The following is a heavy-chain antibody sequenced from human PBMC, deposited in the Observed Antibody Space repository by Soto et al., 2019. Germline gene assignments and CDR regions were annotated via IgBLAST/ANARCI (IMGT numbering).Heavy chain of an antibody. V-gene: IGHV1-69*08. D-gene: IGHD3-10*01. CDR3: TRDWEITVSTWSFGGF. CDR2: IIPFHGVT. J-gene: IGHJ4*02. Sequence: QVQLVQSGAEVKKPGSPVKVSCKASGGTFSPYTINWVRQAPGQGLEWMGRIIPFHGVTNYAQKFQARVTITADKSTSTAYMELSGLRFEDTAMYYCTRDWEITVSTWSFGGFWGRGTLVTVSS. CDR1: GGTFSPYT.